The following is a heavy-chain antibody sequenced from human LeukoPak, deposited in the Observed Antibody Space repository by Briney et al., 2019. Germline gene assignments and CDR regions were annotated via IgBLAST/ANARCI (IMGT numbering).Heavy chain of an antibody. CDR3: ARRSIAALRFDY. CDR2: INPNSGGT. V-gene: IGHV1-2*02. J-gene: IGHJ4*02. D-gene: IGHD6-6*01. CDR1: GYTFTGYY. Sequence: ASVKVSCKASGYTFTGYYMRWVRQAPGQGLEWMGWINPNSGGTNYAQKVQGRVTMTRDTSISTAYMELSRLRSDDTAVYYCARRSIAALRFDYWGQGTLVTVSS.